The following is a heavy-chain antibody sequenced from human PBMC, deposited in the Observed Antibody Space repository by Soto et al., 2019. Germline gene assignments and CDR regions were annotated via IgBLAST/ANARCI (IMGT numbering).Heavy chain of an antibody. CDR1: GGSISSGGSY. D-gene: IGHD2-2*01. V-gene: IGHV4-31*03. Sequence: QVQLQESGPGLVKPSQTLSLTCTVSGGSISSGGSYWCWIRQSPGKGLEWIGYIYYSGTTYYNPSLKSRVPISLDTSKNQFSLKLSSVTAADTAIYYCASRHCFSSSFSYLHLWGRGTLVTVSS. J-gene: IGHJ2*01. CDR3: ASRHCFSSSFSYLHL. CDR2: IYYSGTT.